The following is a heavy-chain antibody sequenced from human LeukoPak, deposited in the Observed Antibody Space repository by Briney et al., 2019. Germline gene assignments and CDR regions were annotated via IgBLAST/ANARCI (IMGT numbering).Heavy chain of an antibody. D-gene: IGHD2-2*01. Sequence: GESLKISCKGSGYSFTSYWIGWVRQMPGKGLEWMGIIYLGDSDTRYSPSFQGQVTISADKSISTAYLQWSSLKASDTAMYYCARQDIVVVPADQNAYYYYGMDVWGQGTTVTVSS. CDR3: ARQDIVVVPADQNAYYYYGMDV. CDR1: GYSFTSYW. J-gene: IGHJ6*02. V-gene: IGHV5-51*01. CDR2: IYLGDSDT.